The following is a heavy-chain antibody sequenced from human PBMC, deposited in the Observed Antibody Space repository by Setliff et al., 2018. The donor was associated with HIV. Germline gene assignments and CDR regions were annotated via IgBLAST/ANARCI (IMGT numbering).Heavy chain of an antibody. V-gene: IGHV1-18*01. J-gene: IGHJ4*02. CDR3: ARGQNRGDDYSDY. Sequence: ASVKVSCKASGYSFTSYGINWVRQAPGQGLEWMGWISPYNGNTDYAQNFQGRVTMTTDTSTSTVYMELRSLISDDTAVYYCARGQNRGDDYSDYWGQGTLVTVSS. D-gene: IGHD2-21*02. CDR1: GYSFTSYG. CDR2: ISPYNGNT.